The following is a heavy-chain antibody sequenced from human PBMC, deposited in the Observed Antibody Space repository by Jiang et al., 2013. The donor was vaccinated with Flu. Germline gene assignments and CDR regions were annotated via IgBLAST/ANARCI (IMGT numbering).Heavy chain of an antibody. J-gene: IGHJ4*02. CDR1: GFSLSTSGMR. CDR2: IDWDDDK. Sequence: KPTQTRTLTCTFSGFSLSTSGMRVSWIRQPPGKALEWLARIDWDDDKFYSTSLKTRLTISKDTSKNQVVLTMTNMDPVDTATYYCALTLVSSSSDYWGQGTLVTVSS. V-gene: IGHV2-70*04. CDR3: ALTLVSSSSDY. D-gene: IGHD6-6*01.